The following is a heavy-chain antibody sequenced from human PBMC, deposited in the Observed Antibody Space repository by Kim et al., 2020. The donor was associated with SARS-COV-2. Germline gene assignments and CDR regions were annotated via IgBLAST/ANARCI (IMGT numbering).Heavy chain of an antibody. V-gene: IGHV3-53*01. J-gene: IGHJ4*02. CDR2: ST. D-gene: IGHD6-13*01. Sequence: STYYADSVKGRFTISRDNSKDTLYLQMNSLRAEDTAVYYCARDTAAGTPYWGQGTLVTVSS. CDR3: ARDTAAGTPY.